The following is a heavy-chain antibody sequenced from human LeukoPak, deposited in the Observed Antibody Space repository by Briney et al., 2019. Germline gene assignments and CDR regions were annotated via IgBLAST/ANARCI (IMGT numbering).Heavy chain of an antibody. CDR2: IHPSTGNP. D-gene: IGHD3-16*02. Sequence: ASGKVSCKASGYSFTNYAMDWVRQAPGQGLEWMGWIHPSTGNPTYAQGFTGRFVFSLDTSVSTTYLQISSLKAEDTAVYFCARAFQSLGGLSLPDYWGQGTLLTVSS. CDR3: ARAFQSLGGLSLPDY. J-gene: IGHJ4*02. CDR1: GYSFTNYA. V-gene: IGHV7-4-1*02.